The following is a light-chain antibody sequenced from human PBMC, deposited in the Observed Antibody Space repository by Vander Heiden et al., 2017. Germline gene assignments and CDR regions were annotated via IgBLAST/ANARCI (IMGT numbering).Light chain of an antibody. CDR1: LSVLYSSNNKNY. CDR2: WAS. V-gene: IGKV4-1*01. Sequence: DIVMNQSPDSLAVSLGERATINCKSSLSVLYSSNNKNYLAWYQHKPGQPPKLLIYWASTRESGVPERFSGSGSGTDFTLTISSLQAEDVAVYYCQQYYSTPLTFGGGTKVEIK. J-gene: IGKJ4*01. CDR3: QQYYSTPLT.